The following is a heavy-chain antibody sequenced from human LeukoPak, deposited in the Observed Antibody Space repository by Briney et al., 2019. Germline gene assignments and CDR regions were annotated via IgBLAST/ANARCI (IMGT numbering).Heavy chain of an antibody. Sequence: SETLSLTCAVCGGSFRGYYWSWIRQPPGKGLEWIGEINHRGSTNYSASLKSRVPISVDTSKNQFSLRLSSVTAADTAVYYCAPRGDIEHSYGYGKWFDPWGQGTRVTVSS. D-gene: IGHD5-18*01. CDR2: INHRGST. V-gene: IGHV4-34*01. CDR3: APRGDIEHSYGYGKWFDP. J-gene: IGHJ5*02. CDR1: GGSFRGYY.